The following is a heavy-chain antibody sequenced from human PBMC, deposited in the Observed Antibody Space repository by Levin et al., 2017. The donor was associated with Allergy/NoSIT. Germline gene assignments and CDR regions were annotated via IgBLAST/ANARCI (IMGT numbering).Heavy chain of an antibody. V-gene: IGHV1-3*01. J-gene: IGHJ4*02. D-gene: IGHD2-15*01. Sequence: GASVKVSCKASGYTFTSYAMHWVRQAPGQRLEWMGWINAGNGNTKYSQKFQGRVTITRDTSASTAYMELSSLRSEDTAVYYCARIGYCSGGSCYNKPPFDYWGQGTLVTVSS. CDR1: GYTFTSYA. CDR2: INAGNGNT. CDR3: ARIGYCSGGSCYNKPPFDY.